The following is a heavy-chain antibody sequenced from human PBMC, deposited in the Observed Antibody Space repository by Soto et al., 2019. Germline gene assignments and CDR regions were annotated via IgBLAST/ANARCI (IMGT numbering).Heavy chain of an antibody. CDR3: AHRGDGDYEGIFNF. V-gene: IGHV2-5*01. J-gene: IGHJ4*01. CDR1: GFSLSTNGVG. Sequence: QITLKESGPTLVKPTQTLTLTCTFSGFSLSTNGVGVGWIRQPPGKALEWLALIYWNGDKHYSPSLKSRLTITKDTSKNQVVLTMTNMDPVDTATYYCAHRGDGDYEGIFNFWGQGTLVTVSS. CDR2: IYWNGDK. D-gene: IGHD4-17*01.